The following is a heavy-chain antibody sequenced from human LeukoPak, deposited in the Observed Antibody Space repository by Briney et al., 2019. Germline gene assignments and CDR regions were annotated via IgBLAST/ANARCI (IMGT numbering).Heavy chain of an antibody. D-gene: IGHD2-2*03. J-gene: IGHJ4*02. Sequence: GGSLRLSCTASGFTFSRCAMSWVRQAPGKGLEWISIFYSGGTTKYADSVKGRFTISRDNSKNTVFLQMNSLRAEDTATYYCARGMDYLDCWGQGALVTVSS. CDR1: GFTFSRCA. V-gene: IGHV3-66*01. CDR3: ARGMDYLDC. CDR2: FYSGGTT.